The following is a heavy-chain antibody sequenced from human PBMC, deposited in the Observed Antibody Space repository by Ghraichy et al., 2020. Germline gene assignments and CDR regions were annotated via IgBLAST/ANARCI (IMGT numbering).Heavy chain of an antibody. J-gene: IGHJ6*02. CDR2: VYYSGGT. V-gene: IGHV4-59*01. CDR1: GGYISSNY. Sequence: SETLSLTCTVSGGYISSNYWSWIRQPPGKGLEWIGYVYYSGGTNYNPSLKSRVTISVDTSKNQFSLKLNSVTAADTAVYYCAGWLLSRPYYYGMDVWGQGTTVSVPS. CDR3: AGWLLSRPYYYGMDV. D-gene: IGHD3-3*01.